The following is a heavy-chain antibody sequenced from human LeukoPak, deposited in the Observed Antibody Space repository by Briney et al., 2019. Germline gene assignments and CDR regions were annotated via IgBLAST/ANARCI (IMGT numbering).Heavy chain of an antibody. Sequence: SETLSLTCTVSGGSISSGGYYWSWIRQHPGKRLEWIGYIYYSGSTYYNPSLKSRVTISVDTSKNQFSLKLSSVTAADTAVYYCARESGYSSSWTRFDYWGQGTLVTVSS. V-gene: IGHV4-31*03. CDR1: GGSISSGGYY. CDR3: ARESGYSSSWTRFDY. J-gene: IGHJ4*02. D-gene: IGHD6-13*01. CDR2: IYYSGST.